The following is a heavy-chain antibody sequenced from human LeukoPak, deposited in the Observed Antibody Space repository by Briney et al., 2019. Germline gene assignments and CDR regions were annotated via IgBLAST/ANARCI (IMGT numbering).Heavy chain of an antibody. J-gene: IGHJ5*02. CDR1: GYTFTSYD. V-gene: IGHV1-2*02. D-gene: IGHD6-13*01. CDR2: INPNSGGT. Sequence: GASVKVSCKASGYTFTSYDINWVRQAPGQGLEWMGWINPNSGGTNYAQKFQGRVTMTRDTSISTAYMELSRLRSDDTAVYYCARDVQKHLAAAGFDPWGQGTLVTVSS. CDR3: ARDVQKHLAAAGFDP.